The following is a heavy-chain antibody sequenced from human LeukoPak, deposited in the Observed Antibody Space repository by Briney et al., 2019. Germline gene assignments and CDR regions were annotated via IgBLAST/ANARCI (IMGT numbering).Heavy chain of an antibody. CDR2: ISSTSSTI. J-gene: IGHJ5*02. CDR3: ARERTVTTDWFDP. Sequence: SGGSLRLSCAASGFTFSGYSMNWVRQAPGKGLEWVSYISSTSSTIYYADSVKGRFTISRDNAKNSLYLQMNSLRAEDTAVYYCARERTVTTDWFDPWGQGTLVTVSS. D-gene: IGHD4-17*01. CDR1: GFTFSGYS. V-gene: IGHV3-48*01.